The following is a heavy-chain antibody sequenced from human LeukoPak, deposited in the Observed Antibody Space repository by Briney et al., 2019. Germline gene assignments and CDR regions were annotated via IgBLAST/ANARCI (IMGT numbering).Heavy chain of an antibody. CDR3: ARSEYAFSSHFDY. D-gene: IGHD2-2*01. CDR1: GFTFSSYG. V-gene: IGHV3-33*01. J-gene: IGHJ4*02. Sequence: PGGSLRLSCAASGFTFSSYGMHWVRQAPGKGLEWVAVIWYDGSNKYYADSVKGRFTISRDNSKNTLYLQMNSLRAEDTAVYYCARSEYAFSSHFDYWGQGTLVTVSS. CDR2: IWYDGSNK.